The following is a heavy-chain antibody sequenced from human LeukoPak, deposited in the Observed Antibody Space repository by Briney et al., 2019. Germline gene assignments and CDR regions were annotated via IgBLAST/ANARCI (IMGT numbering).Heavy chain of an antibody. V-gene: IGHV3-23*01. J-gene: IGHJ4*02. Sequence: GGSLRLSCAASGFTFSSYAMSWVRQAPGKGLEWVSAISGSGGSTYYADSVKGRFTISRDNSKNTLYLQMNSLRAEDTAVYYCAKDQFNWNDVPTYYFDYWGQGTRVTVSS. CDR3: AKDQFNWNDVPTYYFDY. D-gene: IGHD1-20*01. CDR2: ISGSGGST. CDR1: GFTFSSYA.